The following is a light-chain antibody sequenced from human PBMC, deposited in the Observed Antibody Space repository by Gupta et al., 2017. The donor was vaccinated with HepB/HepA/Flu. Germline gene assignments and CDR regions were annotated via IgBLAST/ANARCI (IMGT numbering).Light chain of an antibody. Sequence: QSVLTQPPSASGTPGQRVTISCSGRSSHIGSNTVNWYRQLPGTAPKLLIYSNNQRPSGVPDRFSGSKSGTSASLAISGLQSEDEADYYCAAWDDSLNAVVFGGGTKLTVL. V-gene: IGLV1-44*01. CDR3: AAWDDSLNAVV. CDR2: SNN. CDR1: SSHIGSNT. J-gene: IGLJ3*02.